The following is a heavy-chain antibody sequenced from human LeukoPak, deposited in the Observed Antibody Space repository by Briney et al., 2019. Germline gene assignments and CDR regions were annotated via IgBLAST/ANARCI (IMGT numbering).Heavy chain of an antibody. Sequence: SETLSLTCTVSGGSISSYYWSWIRQPPGKGLEWIGYIYYSGSTNYNPSLKSRVTMSIDLSKNQFSLRLNSVTAADTAVYYCATAPNVYYYDYWGQGALVTVSS. D-gene: IGHD2-8*01. CDR2: IYYSGST. V-gene: IGHV4-59*08. CDR3: ATAPNVYYYDY. CDR1: GGSISSYY. J-gene: IGHJ4*02.